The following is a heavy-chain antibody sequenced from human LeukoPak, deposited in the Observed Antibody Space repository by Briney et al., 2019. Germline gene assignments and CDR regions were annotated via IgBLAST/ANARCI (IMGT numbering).Heavy chain of an antibody. CDR3: ARGWNDADLPYYYYYMDV. CDR1: GGTFSSYA. D-gene: IGHD1-1*01. CDR2: IIPIFGTA. J-gene: IGHJ6*03. Sequence: SVKVSCKASGGTFSSYAISWVRQAPGQGLEWMGRIIPIFGTANYAQKFQGRVTITTDESTSTAYMVLSSLRSEDTAVYYCARGWNDADLPYYYYYMDVWGKGTTVTVSS. V-gene: IGHV1-69*05.